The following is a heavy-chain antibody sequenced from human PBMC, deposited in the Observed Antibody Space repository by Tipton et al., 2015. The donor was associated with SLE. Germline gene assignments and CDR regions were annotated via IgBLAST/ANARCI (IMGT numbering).Heavy chain of an antibody. CDR1: GVSIGSYY. Sequence: TLSLTCSVSGVSIGSYYWSWIRQPPGKGLEWIGYIHYSGSTNYNPSLESRVTMSVDTSNNQFSLRLSSVTAADTAVYYCAREQWLQSAPFDYWGQGTLVTVSS. D-gene: IGHD5-24*01. J-gene: IGHJ4*02. V-gene: IGHV4-59*01. CDR2: IHYSGST. CDR3: AREQWLQSAPFDY.